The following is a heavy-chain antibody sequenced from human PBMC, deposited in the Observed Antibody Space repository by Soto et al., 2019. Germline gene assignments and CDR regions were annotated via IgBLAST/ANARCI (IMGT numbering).Heavy chain of an antibody. D-gene: IGHD1-26*01. CDR3: AGGSGSYYYYYGMDV. V-gene: IGHV4-59*01. J-gene: IGHJ6*02. CDR2: IYYSGST. Sequence: PSETRSFPGSVSGGSISTYYWSWIRQPPGKGLEWIGSIYYSGSTHYNAPPTRRVTISVPTSKNPFSLKLSAVNAADTDGYYCAGGSGSYYYYYGMDVWGQGTTVTVSS. CDR1: GGSISTYY.